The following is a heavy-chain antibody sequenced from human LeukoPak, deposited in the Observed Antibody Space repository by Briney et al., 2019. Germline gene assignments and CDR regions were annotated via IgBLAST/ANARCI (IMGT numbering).Heavy chain of an antibody. CDR2: INHSGST. J-gene: IGHJ6*02. CDR3: ARSRVSSGYYYYYYGMDV. D-gene: IGHD3-22*01. Sequence: SETLSLTCAVYGGSFSGYYWSWIRQPPGKGLEWIGEINHSGSTNYNPSLKSGVTISVDTSKNQFSLKLSSVTAADTAVYYCARSRVSSGYYYYYYGMDVWSQGTTVTVSS. CDR1: GGSFSGYY. V-gene: IGHV4-34*01.